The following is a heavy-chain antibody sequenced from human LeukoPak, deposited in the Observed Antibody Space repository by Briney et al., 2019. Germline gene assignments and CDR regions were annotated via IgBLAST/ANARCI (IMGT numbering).Heavy chain of an antibody. V-gene: IGHV3-7*01. Sequence: PGGSLRLSCAASGFTFSSYWMSWVRQAPGKGLEWVANIKQDGSEKYYVDSVKGRFTTSRDNAKNSLYLQMNSLRAEDTAVYYCARLWFGELLIRFDPWGQGTLVTVSS. J-gene: IGHJ5*02. CDR3: ARLWFGELLIRFDP. CDR1: GFTFSSYW. CDR2: IKQDGSEK. D-gene: IGHD3-10*01.